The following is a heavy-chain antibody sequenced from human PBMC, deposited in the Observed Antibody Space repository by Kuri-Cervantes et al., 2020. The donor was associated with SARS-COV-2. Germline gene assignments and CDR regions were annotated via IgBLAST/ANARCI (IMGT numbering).Heavy chain of an antibody. J-gene: IGHJ4*02. CDR2: ISYDGSNK. D-gene: IGHD3-16*02. Sequence: GESLKISCAASGFTFSSYAMHWVRQAPGKGLEWVAVISYDGSNKYYADSVKDRFTISRDNSKNTLYLQMNSLRAEDTAVYYCQSFGGVIVQNWGQGTLVTVSS. CDR1: GFTFSSYA. CDR3: QSFGGVIVQN. V-gene: IGHV3-30-3*01.